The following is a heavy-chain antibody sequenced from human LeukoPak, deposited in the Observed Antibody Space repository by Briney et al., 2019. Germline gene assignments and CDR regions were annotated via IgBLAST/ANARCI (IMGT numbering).Heavy chain of an antibody. CDR2: IYYSGST. CDR1: GGSISSGYYY. J-gene: IGHJ4*02. V-gene: IGHV4-30-4*01. CDR3: QRTAYDILTGYYTPLDY. Sequence: SQTLSLTCTVSGGSISSGYYYWSWILQPPGKCLEWIGYIYYSGSTYYNPSLKSRVTISVDTSKNQFSLQLSSVTAADTVFFFKQRTAYDILTGYYTPLDYWGQGTLVTVSS. D-gene: IGHD3-9*01.